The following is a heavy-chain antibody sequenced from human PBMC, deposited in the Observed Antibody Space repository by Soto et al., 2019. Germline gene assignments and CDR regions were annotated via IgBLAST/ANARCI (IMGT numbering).Heavy chain of an antibody. Sequence: PSETLSLTCTVSGGSIISNNHYWGWIRQPPGKGLEWIGNIYYSGTTYYNPSLKSRVTMFVDTSKGQFSLKLSSMTVADTAVYFCARRSTISRGFDYWGQGTLVTVSS. CDR3: ARRSTISRGFDY. CDR2: IYYSGTT. J-gene: IGHJ4*02. V-gene: IGHV4-39*01. D-gene: IGHD3-9*01. CDR1: GGSIISNNHY.